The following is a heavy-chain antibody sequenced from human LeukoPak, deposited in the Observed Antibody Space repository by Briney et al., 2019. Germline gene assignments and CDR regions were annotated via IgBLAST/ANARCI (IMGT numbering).Heavy chain of an antibody. J-gene: IGHJ3*02. CDR1: GGPFSGYY. CDR2: INHSGST. D-gene: IGHD1-26*01. CDR3: TSWLLAGKQTRKIGVSGVGGTRISNAFDI. Sequence: PSETLSLPCAVYGGPFSGYYWSWIRQPPEKGLEWIGEINHSGSTNYNPSLKSRVTISVDTSKPQFSLWLSSVTAANTAVYYCTSWLLAGKQTRKIGVSGVGGTRISNAFDIWGQGTMVTVSS. V-gene: IGHV4-34*01.